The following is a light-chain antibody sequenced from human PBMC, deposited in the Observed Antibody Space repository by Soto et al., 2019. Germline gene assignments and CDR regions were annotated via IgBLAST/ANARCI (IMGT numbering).Light chain of an antibody. CDR1: QSVSSF. V-gene: IGKV3-11*01. CDR2: DAS. Sequence: ETVLKQSPATLSLSPGEGATLSCRASQSVSSFLAWYQQKPGQAPRLLIYDASNRATGIPARFSVSGSGTDFTLTISRLETEDFAVYDCQQHTNWPLTFGGGTKVDIK. CDR3: QQHTNWPLT. J-gene: IGKJ4*01.